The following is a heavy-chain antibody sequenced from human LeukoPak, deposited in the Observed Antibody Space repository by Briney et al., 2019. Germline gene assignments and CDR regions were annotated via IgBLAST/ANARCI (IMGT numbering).Heavy chain of an antibody. Sequence: PSETLSLTCSVPGGSLTTGASLTNAHWFSWVRQPPGKGLEWIGEIYRPATTNYNPSLNSRVTISLDTSKNQFSLKLSSVTAADTAVYYCARGTTDGYSYGRFDYWGQGTLVTVSS. J-gene: IGHJ4*02. V-gene: IGHV4-4*02. D-gene: IGHD5-18*01. CDR3: ARGTTDGYSYGRFDY. CDR2: IYRPATT. CDR1: GGSLTTGASLTNAHW.